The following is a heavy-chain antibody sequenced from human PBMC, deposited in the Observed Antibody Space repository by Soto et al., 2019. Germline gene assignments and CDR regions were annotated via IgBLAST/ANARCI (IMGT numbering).Heavy chain of an antibody. CDR2: IYSGGST. CDR3: ARVDSSSWEFDY. Sequence: GGSLRLSCAASGFTVSSNYMSWVRQAPGKGLEWVSVIYSGGSTYYADSVKGRFTISRDNSKNTLYLQMNSLRAEDTAVYYCARVDSSSWEFDYWGQGTLVTVSS. CDR1: GFTVSSNY. J-gene: IGHJ4*02. V-gene: IGHV3-66*01. D-gene: IGHD6-13*01.